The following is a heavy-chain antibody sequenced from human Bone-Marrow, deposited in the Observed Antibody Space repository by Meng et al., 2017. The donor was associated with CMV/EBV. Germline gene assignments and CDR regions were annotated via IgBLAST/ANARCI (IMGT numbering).Heavy chain of an antibody. D-gene: IGHD1-1*01. J-gene: IGHJ5*02. CDR3: AREGYGGDNWFDP. Sequence: KASGYTFTGYDMQWVRQAPGQGLEWMGWINPNSGVTNYAQKFQGRVTMTRDTSISTAYMELSRLRSDDTAVYYCAREGYGGDNWFDPWGQGTLVTVSS. V-gene: IGHV1-2*02. CDR1: GYTFTGYD. CDR2: INPNSGVT.